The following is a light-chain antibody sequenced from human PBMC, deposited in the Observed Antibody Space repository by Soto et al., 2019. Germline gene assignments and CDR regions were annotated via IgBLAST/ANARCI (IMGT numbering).Light chain of an antibody. CDR2: GTS. J-gene: IGKJ1*01. CDR3: QQYVNWT. V-gene: IGKV3-20*01. Sequence: EIVLTQSPGTLSVSPGERATLSCRASQTISSNYLAWYQQKPGQAPSLLIYGTSSRATGIPDRFSGSGSGTHFTLNISRLEPEESAIYYCQQYVNWTFGQGTKVKIK. CDR1: QTISSNY.